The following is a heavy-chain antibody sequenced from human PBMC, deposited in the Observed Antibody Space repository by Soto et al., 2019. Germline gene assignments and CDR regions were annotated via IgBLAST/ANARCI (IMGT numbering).Heavy chain of an antibody. Sequence: SVKVSCKASGGTFSSYAISWVRQAPGQGLEWMGGIIPIFGTANYAQKFQGRVTITADESTSTAYMELSSLRSEDTAVYYCAAPRPRWGYCSSTSCPNPQRYYYYGMDVWGQGTTVTVSS. CDR3: AAPRPRWGYCSSTSCPNPQRYYYYGMDV. CDR2: IIPIFGTA. D-gene: IGHD2-2*01. J-gene: IGHJ6*02. V-gene: IGHV1-69*13. CDR1: GGTFSSYA.